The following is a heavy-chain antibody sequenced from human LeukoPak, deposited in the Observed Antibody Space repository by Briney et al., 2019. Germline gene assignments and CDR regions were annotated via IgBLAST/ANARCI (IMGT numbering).Heavy chain of an antibody. J-gene: IGHJ6*03. CDR3: ARDSPHRYYIDV. Sequence: ASVKVSCKASGYTFTGYYMHWVRQAPGQGLEWMGWINPNSGGTNYAQKLQGRVTITRDTSIITAYMELSRLRSDDTAVYYCARDSPHRYYIDVWGNGTTVTVSS. V-gene: IGHV1-2*02. CDR2: INPNSGGT. CDR1: GYTFTGYY.